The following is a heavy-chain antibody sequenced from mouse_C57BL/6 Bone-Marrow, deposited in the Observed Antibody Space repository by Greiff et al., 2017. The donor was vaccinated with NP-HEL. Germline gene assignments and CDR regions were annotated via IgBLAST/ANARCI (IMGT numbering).Heavy chain of an antibody. CDR2: IDPSDSYT. CDR1: GYTFTSYW. CDR3: AGLPY. V-gene: IGHV1-59*01. D-gene: IGHD2-1*01. J-gene: IGHJ3*01. Sequence: VQLQQPGAELVRPGTSVKLSCKASGYTFTSYWMHWVKQRPGQGLEWIGVIDPSDSYTNYTQKFKGKATLTVDTSSSTTYMQLSSLTSEDSAVYYCAGLPYWGQGTLVTVSA.